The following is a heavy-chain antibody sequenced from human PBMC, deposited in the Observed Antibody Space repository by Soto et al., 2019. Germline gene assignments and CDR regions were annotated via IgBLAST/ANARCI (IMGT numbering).Heavy chain of an antibody. CDR2: VSYSGST. J-gene: IGHJ4*02. CDR1: GGSTDSLY. D-gene: IGHD3-3*01. Sequence: QVQLQESGPGLVKPSETLFVTCTVSGGSTDSLYWSWVRQPPGKGLEWIGYVSYSGSTTYNPSLQRRVILSIDTSKNQFSLKLTSVTAEDTAVYYCARQGYYDLLSGYYLFYYWGQGILVTVSS. CDR3: ARQGYYDLLSGYYLFYY. V-gene: IGHV4-59*08.